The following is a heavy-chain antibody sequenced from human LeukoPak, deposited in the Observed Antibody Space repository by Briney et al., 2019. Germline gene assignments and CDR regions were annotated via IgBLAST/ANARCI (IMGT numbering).Heavy chain of an antibody. CDR3: ATDSSGYPYYYYGMDV. Sequence: SETLSLTCTVSGGSISSYYWSCIRQPPGKGLEWIGYIYYSGSTNYNPSLKSRVTISVDTSKNQFSLKLSSVTAADTAVYYCATDSSGYPYYYYGMDVWGQGTTVTVSS. CDR2: IYYSGST. V-gene: IGHV4-59*01. D-gene: IGHD3-22*01. J-gene: IGHJ6*02. CDR1: GGSISSYY.